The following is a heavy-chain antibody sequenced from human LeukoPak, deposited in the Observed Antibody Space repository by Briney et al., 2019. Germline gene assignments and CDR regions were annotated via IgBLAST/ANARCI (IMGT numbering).Heavy chain of an antibody. CDR3: ARGTQHFRMPLAFDI. CDR1: GFTFSSYA. D-gene: IGHD2-2*01. CDR2: ISYDGSNK. V-gene: IGHV3-30-3*01. J-gene: IGHJ3*02. Sequence: PERSLRLSCAASGFTFSSYAMHWVRQAPGKGLEWVAVISYDGSNKYYADSVKGRFTISRDNSKNTLYLQMNSLRAEDTAVYYCARGTQHFRMPLAFDIWGQGTMVTVSS.